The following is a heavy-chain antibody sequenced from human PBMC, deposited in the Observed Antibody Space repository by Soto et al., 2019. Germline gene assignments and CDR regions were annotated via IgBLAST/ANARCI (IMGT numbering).Heavy chain of an antibody. V-gene: IGHV4-61*01. CDR3: ARGATGTQYDY. CDR1: GVSVSSGSFY. CDR2: ASYSGTT. J-gene: IGHJ4*02. D-gene: IGHD3-10*01. Sequence: PSDTLSLTCTVSGVSVSSGSFYWAWIRQPPGTGLEWIGFASYSGTTNYKPSLNNQATISVDKYRSQISLKVSSRTAADTAVYCCARGATGTQYDYLGQGTLVT.